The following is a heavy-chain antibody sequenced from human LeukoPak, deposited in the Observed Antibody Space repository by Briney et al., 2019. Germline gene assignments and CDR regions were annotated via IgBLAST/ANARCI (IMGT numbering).Heavy chain of an antibody. D-gene: IGHD3-9*01. V-gene: IGHV4-39*01. Sequence: SETLSLTRTVSGASVSDSLSYWGWVRQPPGKGLEWVANVYYTGSTYYNPSLKSRVTMSVDTSKNQFSLKMTSVTAADTAIYYCARLTKGRYFDYIFAFWGQGILVTVSS. J-gene: IGHJ4*02. CDR3: ARLTKGRYFDYIFAF. CDR1: GASVSDSLSY. CDR2: VYYTGST.